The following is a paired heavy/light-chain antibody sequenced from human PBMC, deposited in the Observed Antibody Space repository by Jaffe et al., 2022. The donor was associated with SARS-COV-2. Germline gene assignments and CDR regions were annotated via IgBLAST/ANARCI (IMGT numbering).Heavy chain of an antibody. Sequence: QVQLVQSGAEVKKPGSSVKVSCKASGGTFSSYAISWVRQAPGQGLEWMGGIIPIFGTANYAQKFQGRVTITADESTSTAYMELSSLRSEDTAVYYCAGSITMVRVLYYYYYMDVWGKGTTVTVSS. CDR1: GGTFSSYA. D-gene: IGHD3-10*01. CDR3: AGSITMVRVLYYYYYMDV. J-gene: IGHJ6*03. V-gene: IGHV1-69*01. CDR2: IIPIFGTA.
Light chain of an antibody. CDR1: QSVSSN. CDR3: QQYNNWPPW. V-gene: IGKV3-15*01. CDR2: GAS. Sequence: EIVMTQSPATLSVSPGERATLSCRASQSVSSNLAWYQQKPGQAPRLLIYGASTRATGIPARFSGSGSGTEFTLTISSLQSEDFAVYYCQQYNNWPPWFGQGTKVEIK. J-gene: IGKJ1*01.